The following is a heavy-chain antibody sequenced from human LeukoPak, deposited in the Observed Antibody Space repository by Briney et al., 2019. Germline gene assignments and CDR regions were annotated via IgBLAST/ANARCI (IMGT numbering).Heavy chain of an antibody. V-gene: IGHV3-9*01. D-gene: IGHD1-26*01. J-gene: IGHJ4*02. Sequence: GGSLRLSCAASGFTFDDYAMHWVRQDPGKGLEWVSGISWSSANVGYADSVKGRFTISRDNAKNSLYLQMNSLRVEDTALYYCAKDMGSGSYKGFLVYWGQGTLVTVSS. CDR3: AKDMGSGSYKGFLVY. CDR1: GFTFDDYA. CDR2: ISWSSANV.